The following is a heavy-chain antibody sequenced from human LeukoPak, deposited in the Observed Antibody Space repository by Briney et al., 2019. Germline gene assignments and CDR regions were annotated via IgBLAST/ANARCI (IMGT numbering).Heavy chain of an antibody. D-gene: IGHD1-14*01. J-gene: IGHJ5*02. CDR2: MNPNSGNT. Sequence: ASVKVSCKASGYTFTSYGINWVRQATGQGLEWMGWMNPNSGNTGYAQKFQGRVTMTRNTSISTAYMELSSLRSEDTAVYYCARAEAPDNWFDPWGQGTLVTVSS. V-gene: IGHV1-8*01. CDR3: ARAEAPDNWFDP. CDR1: GYTFTSYG.